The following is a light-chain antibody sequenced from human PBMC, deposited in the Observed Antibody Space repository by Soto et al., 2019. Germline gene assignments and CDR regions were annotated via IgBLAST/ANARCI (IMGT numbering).Light chain of an antibody. CDR2: EVT. CDR1: RSDVGAYNY. CDR3: SSYSGTNNYV. Sequence: QSALTQPASVSGSPGQSIAISCTGTRSDVGAYNYVSWYQQHPGKAPKLIIYEVTKRPSGVPDRFSGSKSGNTASLTVSGLQAEDEADYYCSSYSGTNNYVFGTGTKLTVL. J-gene: IGLJ1*01. V-gene: IGLV2-8*01.